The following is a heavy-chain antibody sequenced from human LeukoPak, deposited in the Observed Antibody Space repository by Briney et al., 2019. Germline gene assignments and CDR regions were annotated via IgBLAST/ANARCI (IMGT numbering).Heavy chain of an antibody. V-gene: IGHV3-11*05. CDR2: ITSGSSYT. CDR1: GFTFSEYY. CDR3: ARVEVHSSGWYFDY. Sequence: PGGSLRLSCAASGFTFSEYYMSWVRQAPVKGLEWVSHITSGSSYTDYADSVKGRFTISRDNAKNSLSLQMNSLRAEDTAVYYCARVEVHSSGWYFDYWGQGTLVTVSS. D-gene: IGHD6-19*01. J-gene: IGHJ4*02.